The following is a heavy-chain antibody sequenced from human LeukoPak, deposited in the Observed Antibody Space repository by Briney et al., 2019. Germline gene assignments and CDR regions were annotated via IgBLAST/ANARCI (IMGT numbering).Heavy chain of an antibody. CDR3: ARHIVVVTAIGAFDI. V-gene: IGHV5-51*01. Sequence: GESLRISCKGSGYSFTSYWIGWVRQMPGKGLEWMGIIYPGDSDTRYSPSFQGQVTISADKSISTAYLQWSSLKASDTAMYYCARHIVVVTAIGAFDIWGRGTMVTVSS. CDR2: IYPGDSDT. J-gene: IGHJ3*02. CDR1: GYSFTSYW. D-gene: IGHD2-21*02.